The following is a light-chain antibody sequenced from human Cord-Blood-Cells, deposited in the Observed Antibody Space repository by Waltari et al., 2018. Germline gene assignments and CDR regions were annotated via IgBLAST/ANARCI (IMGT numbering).Light chain of an antibody. CDR2: AAS. CDR1: QGISSY. V-gene: IGKV1-8*01. Sequence: AIRMTQSPSSFSASTGDRVTITRRASQGISSYLAWYQQKPGKAPKLLIYAASTLQSGVPSRFSGSGSGTDFTLTISCLQSEDFATYYCQQYYSYPWTFGQGTKVEIK. J-gene: IGKJ1*01. CDR3: QQYYSYPWT.